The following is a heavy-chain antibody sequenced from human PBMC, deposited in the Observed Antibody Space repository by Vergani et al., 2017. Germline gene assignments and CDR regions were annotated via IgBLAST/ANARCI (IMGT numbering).Heavy chain of an antibody. Sequence: EVQLLESGGGLVQPGGSLRLSCAASGFTFSSYEMNWVRQAPGKGLEWVSYISSSGSTIYYADSVKGRFTISRDNAKNSLYLQMNSLRAEDTAVYYCARGPRSSSWYSAFDIWGQGTMVTVSS. V-gene: IGHV3-48*03. D-gene: IGHD6-13*01. J-gene: IGHJ3*02. CDR2: ISSSGSTI. CDR1: GFTFSSYE. CDR3: ARGPRSSSWYSAFDI.